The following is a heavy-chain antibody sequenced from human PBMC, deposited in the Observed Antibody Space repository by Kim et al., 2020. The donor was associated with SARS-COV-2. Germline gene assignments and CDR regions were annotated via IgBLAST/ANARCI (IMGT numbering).Heavy chain of an antibody. J-gene: IGHJ6*02. CDR3: ARGMVLLWFGELLYKNYGMDV. Sequence: RVTISVDTSKNQFSLKLSSVTAADTAVYYCARGMVLLWFGELLYKNYGMDVWGQGTTVTVSS. D-gene: IGHD3-10*01. V-gene: IGHV4-34*01.